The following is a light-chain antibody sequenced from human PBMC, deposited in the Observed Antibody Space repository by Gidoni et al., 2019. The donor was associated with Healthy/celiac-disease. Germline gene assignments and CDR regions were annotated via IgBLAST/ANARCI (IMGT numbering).Light chain of an antibody. CDR1: ALPKQY. CDR3: QSADSSGTYV. J-gene: IGLJ1*01. Sequence: SYELTQPPSVSVSPGPTARITCSGDALPKQYAYWYQQKPGQAPVLVLYKDSDRHSGIPERFSGSSSGTTVTLTISVVQAEDEADYYCQSADSSGTYVFVTGTKVTVL. V-gene: IGLV3-25*02. CDR2: KDS.